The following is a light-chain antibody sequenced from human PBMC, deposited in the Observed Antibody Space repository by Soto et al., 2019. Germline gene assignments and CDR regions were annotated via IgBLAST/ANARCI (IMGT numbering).Light chain of an antibody. CDR3: QQYKKWPRT. V-gene: IGKV3-15*01. Sequence: EIGMTQSAATLSVSPGERATLSCRASQSVSSNLAWYQQKPGQAPRLLIYDASTRATGIPARFSGSGSGTEFTLTISSLQSEDFAVYYCQQYKKWPRTFGHGTKVDIK. J-gene: IGKJ1*01. CDR2: DAS. CDR1: QSVSSN.